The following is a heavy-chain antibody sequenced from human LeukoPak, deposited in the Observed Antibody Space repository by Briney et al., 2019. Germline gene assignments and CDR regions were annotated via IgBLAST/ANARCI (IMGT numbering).Heavy chain of an antibody. CDR2: ISSSSSYI. Sequence: PGGSLRLSCAASGFTFSSYSMNWVRQAPGKGLEWVSSISSSSSYIYYADSVKGRFTISRDNAKNSLYLQMNSVRAEDTAVYYCAREVVVPAAARHYYYYYYMDVWGKGTTVTVSS. V-gene: IGHV3-21*01. CDR3: AREVVVPAAARHYYYYYYMDV. D-gene: IGHD2-2*01. J-gene: IGHJ6*03. CDR1: GFTFSSYS.